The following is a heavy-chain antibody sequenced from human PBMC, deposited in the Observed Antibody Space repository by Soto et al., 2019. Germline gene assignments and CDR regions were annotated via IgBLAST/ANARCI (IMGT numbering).Heavy chain of an antibody. Sequence: GESLRLSCITSGFNFNIYSMNWVRQAPGKGLEWVSYMTSDSKTIHYADSIKGRFTISRENAKNSVFLQMNSLRAEDTAIYYCAKVPLRPYYFDYWGQGSLVTVSS. CDR3: AKVPLRPYYFDY. CDR1: GFNFNIYS. CDR2: MTSDSKTI. D-gene: IGHD2-21*01. V-gene: IGHV3-48*01. J-gene: IGHJ4*02.